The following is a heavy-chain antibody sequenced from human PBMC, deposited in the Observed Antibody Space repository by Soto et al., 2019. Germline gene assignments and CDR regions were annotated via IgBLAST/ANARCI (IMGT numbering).Heavy chain of an antibody. CDR3: ARVLPGIAAAYDAFDV. Sequence: SETLSLTCTVSGGSISSYYWSWIRQPAGKGLEWIGRIYTSGSTNYNPSLKSRVTMSVDTSRSQLSLQLTSATPADTAVYYCARVLPGIAAAYDAFDVWGQGTMVTVSS. D-gene: IGHD6-13*01. J-gene: IGHJ3*01. V-gene: IGHV4-4*07. CDR2: IYTSGST. CDR1: GGSISSYY.